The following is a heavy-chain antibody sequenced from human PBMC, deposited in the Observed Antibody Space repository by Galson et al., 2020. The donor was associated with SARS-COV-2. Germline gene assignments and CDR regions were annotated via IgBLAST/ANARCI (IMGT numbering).Heavy chain of an antibody. CDR2: IYPGDSAT. Sequence: GESLKISCEGSGYTFSSYWIAWVRQMPGKGLEWMGTIYPGDSATIYSPSFQGQVTFSVDTSINTAYLQWASLKASDTAVYFCARPLAVAGNSDAFDVWGQGTLVTVSS. CDR3: ARPLAVAGNSDAFDV. CDR1: GYTFSSYW. V-gene: IGHV5-51*01. D-gene: IGHD6-19*01. J-gene: IGHJ3*01.